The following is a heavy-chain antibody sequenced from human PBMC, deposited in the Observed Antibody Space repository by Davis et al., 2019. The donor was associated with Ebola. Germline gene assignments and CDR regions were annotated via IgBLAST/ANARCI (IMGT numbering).Heavy chain of an antibody. CDR2: IYYSGST. D-gene: IGHD2-15*01. V-gene: IGHV4-31*03. Sequence: PSETLSLTCTVSGGSISSGSYYWSWIRQPAGKGLEWIGYIYYSGSTYYNPSLKSRVTISVDTSKNQFSLKLSSVTAADTAVYYCAREVPDPLGGGSYGMDVWGQGTTVTVSS. CDR3: AREVPDPLGGGSYGMDV. J-gene: IGHJ6*02. CDR1: GGSISSGSYY.